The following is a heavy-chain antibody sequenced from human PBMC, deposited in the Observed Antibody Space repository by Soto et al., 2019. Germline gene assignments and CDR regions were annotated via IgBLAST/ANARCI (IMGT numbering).Heavy chain of an antibody. J-gene: IGHJ6*02. CDR1: GFTFTNHG. V-gene: IGHV3-33*03. CDR2: IWFDGSKQ. D-gene: IGHD2-21*02. CDR3: AKGDGHYYYALDV. Sequence: GGSLRLSCVASGFTFTNHGWHWVRQAPGKGLEWVAMIWFDGSKQYYADSVKGRFTISRDDSKNTLSLQMNSLRAEDTAVYYCAKGDGHYYYALDVWGQGTPVTVSS.